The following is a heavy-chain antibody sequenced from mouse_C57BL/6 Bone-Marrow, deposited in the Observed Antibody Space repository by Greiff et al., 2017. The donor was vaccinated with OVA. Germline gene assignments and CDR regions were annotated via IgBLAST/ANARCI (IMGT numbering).Heavy chain of an antibody. V-gene: IGHV5-9-1*02. CDR1: GFTFSSYA. J-gene: IGHJ1*03. Sequence: EVHLVESGAGLVKPGGSLKLSCAASGFTFSSYAMSWVRQTPEKRLEWVAYISSGGDYIYYADTVKGRFTISRDNARNTLYLQMSSLKSEDTAMDYCTRHYSNYGWYFDVWGTGTTVTVSS. D-gene: IGHD2-5*01. CDR3: TRHYSNYGWYFDV. CDR2: ISSGGDYI.